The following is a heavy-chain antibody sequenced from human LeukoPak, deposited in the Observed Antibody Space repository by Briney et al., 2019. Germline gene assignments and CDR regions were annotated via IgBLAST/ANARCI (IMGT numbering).Heavy chain of an antibody. CDR3: ARIQLWPPHYFDY. CDR2: MNHSGDT. CDR1: GGSFSDYY. D-gene: IGHD5-18*01. V-gene: IGHV4-34*01. J-gene: IGHJ4*02. Sequence: SETLSLTCAVYGGSFSDYYWSWIRQPPAKGLEWIGEMNHSGDTKYNPSLKSRVTMSVDTSKNQFSLKVSSVTAADTAVYYCARIQLWPPHYFDYWGQGTLVTVSS.